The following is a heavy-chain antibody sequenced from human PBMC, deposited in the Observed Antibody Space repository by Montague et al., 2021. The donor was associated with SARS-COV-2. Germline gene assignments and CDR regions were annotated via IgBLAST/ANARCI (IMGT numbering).Heavy chain of an antibody. D-gene: IGHD3-10*01. J-gene: IGHJ4*02. CDR3: ARISYGSGTGFDY. Sequence: PELVKPTQTLTLTCTFSGFSLSTSGICVSWIRQPPGKALEWLARXDWDDDKYYSTSLKTRLTISKDTSKNQVVLTMTNMDPVDTATYYCARISYGSGTGFDYWGQGTLVTVSS. V-gene: IGHV2-70*11. CDR1: GFSLSTSGIC. CDR2: XDWDDDK.